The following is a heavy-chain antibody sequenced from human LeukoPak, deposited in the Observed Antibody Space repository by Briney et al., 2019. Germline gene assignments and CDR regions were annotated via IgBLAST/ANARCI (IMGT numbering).Heavy chain of an antibody. CDR1: GFTFSDFY. Sequence: GGSLRLSCAASGFTFSDFYMSWIRQAPGKGLEWISYISDRGTTIYYADSVKGRFTISRDNAKNSLHLQMNSLRAEDTAVYYCAKVRKAAGILFDYWGQGTLVTVSS. J-gene: IGHJ4*02. CDR3: AKVRKAAGILFDY. D-gene: IGHD6-13*01. V-gene: IGHV3-11*04. CDR2: ISDRGTTI.